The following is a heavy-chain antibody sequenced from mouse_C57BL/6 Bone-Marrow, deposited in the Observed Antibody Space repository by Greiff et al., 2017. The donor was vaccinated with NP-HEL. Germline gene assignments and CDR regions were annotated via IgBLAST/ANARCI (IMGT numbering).Heavy chain of an antibody. CDR1: GYTFTSYW. CDR3: ARTTMITTRSVRYAMDY. V-gene: IGHV1-55*01. CDR2: IYPGSGST. Sequence: QVQLQQPGAELVKPGASVKMSCKASGYTFTSYWITWVKRRPGQGLEWIGDIYPGSGSTNYNEKFKSKATLTVDTSSSTAYMQLSSLTSEDSAVYYCARTTMITTRSVRYAMDYWGQGTSVTVSS. J-gene: IGHJ4*01. D-gene: IGHD2-4*01.